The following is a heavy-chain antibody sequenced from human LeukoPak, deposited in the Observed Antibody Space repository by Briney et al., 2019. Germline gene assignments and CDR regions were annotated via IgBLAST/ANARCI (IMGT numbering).Heavy chain of an antibody. D-gene: IGHD3-9*01. V-gene: IGHV1-18*01. Sequence: GASVKISCKASGYTFTSYGISWVRQAPGQGLEWMGWISAYNGNTNYAQKLQGRVTMTTDTSTSTAYMELRSLRSEDTAVYYCASGVYDILTGYALDYWGQGTLVTVSS. CDR2: ISAYNGNT. CDR3: ASGVYDILTGYALDY. J-gene: IGHJ4*02. CDR1: GYTFTSYG.